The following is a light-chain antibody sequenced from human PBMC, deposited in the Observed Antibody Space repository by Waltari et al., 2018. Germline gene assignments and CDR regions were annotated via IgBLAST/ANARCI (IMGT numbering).Light chain of an antibody. Sequence: SSELTPDPAVSVAFGQTVRITCRGHSLRTSYAGWYQLKPGQAPVLVMFGKDKRPSGIPDRFSGYSSGTTSSLTITGAQAEDEADYYCSSRNGRANEVVFAGGTKVTVL. CDR3: SSRNGRANEVV. V-gene: IGLV3-19*01. CDR2: GKD. CDR1: SLRTSY. J-gene: IGLJ3*02.